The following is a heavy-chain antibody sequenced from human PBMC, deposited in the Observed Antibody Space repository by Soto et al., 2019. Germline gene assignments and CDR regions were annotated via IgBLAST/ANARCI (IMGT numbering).Heavy chain of an antibody. V-gene: IGHV3-15*04. J-gene: IGHJ5*02. Sequence: DVLLVESGGGLVEPGGSLRLSCAASGFTFSKAFLSWVRQAPGKGLEWVGQIGGNTESGTTKYPAPVRGRFTISRDDSRNTMYRQMNRLKVEDTEVYYCTVSGGYRNSHHWFAPGGQGTPVIVSS. CDR2: IGGNTESGTT. CDR3: TVSGGYRNSHHWFAP. CDR1: GFTFSKAF. D-gene: IGHD5-12*01.